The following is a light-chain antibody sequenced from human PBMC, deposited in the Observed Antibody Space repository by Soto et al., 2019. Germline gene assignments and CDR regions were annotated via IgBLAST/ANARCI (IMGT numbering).Light chain of an antibody. CDR3: QQCSNWPT. J-gene: IGKJ4*01. Sequence: EGVLTQPPGTLSLSPGERATLSCRASQSVRSSCLAYYQQKPGQVPRLLIYGVSSRAAGIPDRFSGSGSGTDFTLTISRLEPEDFAVYYGQQCSNWPTFGGGTKVDIK. CDR1: QSVRSSC. CDR2: GVS. V-gene: IGKV3D-20*02.